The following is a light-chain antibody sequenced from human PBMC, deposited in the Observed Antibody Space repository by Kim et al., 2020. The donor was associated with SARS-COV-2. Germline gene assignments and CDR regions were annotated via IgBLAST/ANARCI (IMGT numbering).Light chain of an antibody. V-gene: IGLV6-57*02. CDR1: SGSIASNY. CDR3: QSYDSSNWV. CDR2: EDN. J-gene: IGLJ3*02. Sequence: GRTGTRPCNGSSGSIASNYGQWYQERPGSAHSTVIYEDNRSPSGVPDRFSGSIDSSSNSASLTIYGLKTEDEADYYCQSYDSSNWVFGGGTQLTVL.